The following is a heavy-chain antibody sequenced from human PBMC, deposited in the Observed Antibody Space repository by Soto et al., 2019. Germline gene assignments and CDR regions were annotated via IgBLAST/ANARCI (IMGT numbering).Heavy chain of an antibody. D-gene: IGHD6-19*01. CDR3: ARSALDTPPIAVAGVRIFYNYGRDV. J-gene: IGHJ6*02. Sequence: GESLKISCKGSGYSFTSYWIGWVRQMPGKGLEWMGIIYPGDSDTSYSPSFQGQVTISVDKSISTAYLQWSSLKASDTAMYYCARSALDTPPIAVAGVRIFYNYGRDVWGQGITVTVSS. V-gene: IGHV5-51*01. CDR2: IYPGDSDT. CDR1: GYSFTSYW.